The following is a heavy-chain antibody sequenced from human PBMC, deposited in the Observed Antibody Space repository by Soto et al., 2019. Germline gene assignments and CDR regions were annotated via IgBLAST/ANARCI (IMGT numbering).Heavy chain of an antibody. J-gene: IGHJ4*02. CDR2: INHSGST. V-gene: IGHV4-34*01. D-gene: IGHD3-3*01. CDR1: GVSFSGYY. Sequence: SETLSLTCAVYGVSFSGYYWSWIRQPPGKGLEWIGEINHSGSTNYNPSLKSRVTISLDTSKNQFSLRLSSVTAADTAVYYCATAYYNFWSGFSQKYYFDYWGQGTLVTVSS. CDR3: ATAYYNFWSGFSQKYYFDY.